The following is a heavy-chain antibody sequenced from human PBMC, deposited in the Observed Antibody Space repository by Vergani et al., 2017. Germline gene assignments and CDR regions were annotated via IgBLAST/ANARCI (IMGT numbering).Heavy chain of an antibody. J-gene: IGHJ3*02. Sequence: QVQLQQWGAGLLKPSETLSLTCAVYGGSFSGYYWSWIRQPPGKGLEWIGEINHSGSTNYNPSLKSRVTISVDTSKNQFSLKLSSVTAADTAVYYCAREPDSSSRGGGYDAFDIWGQGTMVTVSS. CDR3: AREPDSSSRGGGYDAFDI. V-gene: IGHV4-34*01. CDR1: GGSFSGYY. CDR2: INHSGST. D-gene: IGHD6-6*01.